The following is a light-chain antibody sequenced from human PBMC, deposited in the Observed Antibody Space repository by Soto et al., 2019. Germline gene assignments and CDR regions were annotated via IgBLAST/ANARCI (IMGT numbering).Light chain of an antibody. CDR1: QGIRRD. CDR3: LQDYNYPRT. J-gene: IGKJ1*01. Sequence: AIRMTQSPSSLSASTGDRVTITCRASQGIRRDLAWYQQRPGTVPRLLIFGASSLQSGVPSRFSGSGSGTDFTLTISSLQPEDFATYYCLQDYNYPRTFGQGTKVDI. V-gene: IGKV1-6*01. CDR2: GAS.